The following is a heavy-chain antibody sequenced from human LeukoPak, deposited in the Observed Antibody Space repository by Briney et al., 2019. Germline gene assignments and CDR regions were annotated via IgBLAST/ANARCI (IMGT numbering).Heavy chain of an antibody. D-gene: IGHD6-6*01. V-gene: IGHV3-48*01. CDR1: GFTFSSYS. CDR2: ISSSSSTI. Sequence: GGSLRLSCAASGFTFSSYSMNWVRQAPGKGLEWVSYISSSSSTIYYADSVKGRFTISRDNAKNSLYLQMNSLRAEDTAVYYCAREWYSSSSVYYYYYMDVWGKGTTVTVSS. J-gene: IGHJ6*03. CDR3: AREWYSSSSVYYYYYMDV.